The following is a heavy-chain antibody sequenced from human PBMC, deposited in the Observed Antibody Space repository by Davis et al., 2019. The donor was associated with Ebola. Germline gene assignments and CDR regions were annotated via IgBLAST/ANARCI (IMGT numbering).Heavy chain of an antibody. J-gene: IGHJ4*02. Sequence: ASVKVSCKASGYTFTSYYMHWVRQAPGQGLEWMGIINPSGGSTSYAQKFQGRVTMTKDTSTSTVYMELSSLRSEDTAVYYCARIIVGATYRWGFDYWGQGTLVTVSS. CDR1: GYTFTSYY. V-gene: IGHV1-46*01. CDR3: ARIIVGATYRWGFDY. D-gene: IGHD1-26*01. CDR2: INPSGGST.